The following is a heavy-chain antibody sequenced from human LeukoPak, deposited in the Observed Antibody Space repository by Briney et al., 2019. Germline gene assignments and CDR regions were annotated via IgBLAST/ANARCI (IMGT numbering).Heavy chain of an antibody. CDR2: IRYDGSNK. CDR1: GFTFSSYG. D-gene: IGHD6-19*01. V-gene: IGHV3-30*02. J-gene: IGHJ4*02. Sequence: PGGSLRLSCAASGFTFSSYGMHWVRQAPGKGLEWVAFIRYDGSNKYYADSVKGRFTISRDNSKNTLYLQMNSLRAEDTAVYYCAKDGPVGGSGWYYFDYWGQGTLVTVSS. CDR3: AKDGPVGGSGWYYFDY.